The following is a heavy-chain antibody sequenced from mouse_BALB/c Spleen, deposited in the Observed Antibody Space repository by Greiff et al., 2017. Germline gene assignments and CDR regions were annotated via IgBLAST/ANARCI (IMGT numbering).Heavy chain of an antibody. CDR1: GFDFSRYW. J-gene: IGHJ4*01. CDR3: ARRGYGNYLNYYAMDY. V-gene: IGHV4-1*02. Sequence: EVKLMESGGGLVQPGGSLKLSCAASGFDFSRYWMSWVRQAPGKGLEWIGEINPDSSTINYTPSLKDKFIISRDNAKNTLYLQMSKVRSEDTALYYCARRGYGNYLNYYAMDYWGQGTSVTVSS. CDR2: INPDSSTI. D-gene: IGHD2-10*02.